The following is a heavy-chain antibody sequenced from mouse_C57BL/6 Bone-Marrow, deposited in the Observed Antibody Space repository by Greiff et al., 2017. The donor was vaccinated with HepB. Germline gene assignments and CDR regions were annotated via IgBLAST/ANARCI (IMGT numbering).Heavy chain of an antibody. Sequence: QVQLQQPGAELVKPGASVKMSCKASGYTFTSYWITWVKQRPGQGLEWIGDIYPGSGSTNYNEKFKGKATLTVDQSSSTAYMQLNSLTSEDSAVYYCARDYYGSNWFAYWGQGTLVTVSA. J-gene: IGHJ3*01. CDR2: IYPGSGST. V-gene: IGHV1-55*01. D-gene: IGHD1-1*01. CDR1: GYTFTSYW. CDR3: ARDYYGSNWFAY.